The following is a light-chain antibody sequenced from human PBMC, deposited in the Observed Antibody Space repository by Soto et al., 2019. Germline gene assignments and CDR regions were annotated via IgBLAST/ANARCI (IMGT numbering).Light chain of an antibody. J-gene: IGLJ2*01. CDR1: SSDFGGYNY. CDR2: DVS. CDR3: SSYSSRSTSVV. V-gene: IGLV2-14*01. Sequence: QSVLPQPASVYGSPGQSITISCTGTSSDFGGYNYVSWYQQHPGKAPKLMIYDVSNRPSGVSNRFSGSKSGNTASLTISGLQAEDEAEFYCSSYSSRSTSVVFGGGTKVTVL.